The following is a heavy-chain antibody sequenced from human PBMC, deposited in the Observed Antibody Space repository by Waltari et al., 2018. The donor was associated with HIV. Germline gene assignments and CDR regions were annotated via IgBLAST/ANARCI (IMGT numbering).Heavy chain of an antibody. CDR1: GYTFSDYY. D-gene: IGHD3-22*01. CDR3: ARVFRGTVNYFDSRLGL. CDR2: INPNSGGT. Sequence: QVQLVQSGAEVKKPGASVKVSCKASGYTFSDYYMHWVRQAPGQGLEWMGWINPNSGGTRYAEKFQGRDNKTKDTSISTAYMELSRLRFDDTAVYYCARVFRGTVNYFDSRLGLWGQGTLVTVSS. V-gene: IGHV1-2*02. J-gene: IGHJ5*02.